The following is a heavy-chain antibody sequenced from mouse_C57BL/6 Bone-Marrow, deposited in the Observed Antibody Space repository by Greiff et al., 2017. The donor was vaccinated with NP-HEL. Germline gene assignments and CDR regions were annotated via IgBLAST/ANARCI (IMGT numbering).Heavy chain of an antibody. V-gene: IGHV1-81*01. CDR3: AKLRPPYFDV. CDR1: GYTFTSYG. D-gene: IGHD1-2*01. Sequence: QVQLKQSGAELARPGASVKLSCKASGYTFTSYGISWVKQRTGQGLEWIGEIYPRSGNTYYNEKFKGKATLTADKSSSTAYMELRSLTSEDSAVYFCAKLRPPYFDVWGTGTTVTVSS. J-gene: IGHJ1*03. CDR2: IYPRSGNT.